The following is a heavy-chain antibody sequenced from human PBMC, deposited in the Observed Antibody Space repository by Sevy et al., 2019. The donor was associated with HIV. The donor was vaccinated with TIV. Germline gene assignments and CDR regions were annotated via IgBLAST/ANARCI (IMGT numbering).Heavy chain of an antibody. CDR1: GFTFDDYA. CDR3: ATDIGRRITIFGVVIWAGMDV. CDR2: ISWNSGSI. Sequence: GGSLRLSCAASGFTFDDYAMHWVRQAPGKGLEWVSGISWNSGSIGYAVSVKVRFTISRDNAKNSLYLQMNSLRAEDTALYYCATDIGRRITIFGVVIWAGMDVWGQRTTVTVSS. V-gene: IGHV3-9*01. D-gene: IGHD3-3*01. J-gene: IGHJ6*02.